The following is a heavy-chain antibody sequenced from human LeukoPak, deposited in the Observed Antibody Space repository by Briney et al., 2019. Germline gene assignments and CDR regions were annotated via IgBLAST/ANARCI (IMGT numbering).Heavy chain of an antibody. CDR1: GFTFSSYT. CDR2: ISSSSSYI. CDR3: ARDRVGATPYFDY. J-gene: IGHJ4*02. V-gene: IGHV3-21*01. D-gene: IGHD1-26*01. Sequence: GGSLRLSCVASGFTFSSYTMNWVRQAPGKGLEWVSSISSSSSYIYYADSVKGRFTISRDNAKNSLYLQMNSLRAEDTAVYYCARDRVGATPYFDYWGQGILVTVSS.